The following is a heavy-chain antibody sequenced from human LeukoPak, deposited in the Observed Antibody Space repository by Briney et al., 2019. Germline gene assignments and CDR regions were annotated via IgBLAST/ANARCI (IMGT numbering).Heavy chain of an antibody. D-gene: IGHD6-13*01. CDR1: EFTLSSYA. J-gene: IGHJ4*02. V-gene: IGHV3-7*01. CDR3: VRDFRAAAGSN. CDR2: IKQDGSEK. Sequence: GGSLRLSCAASEFTLSSYAMHWVRQAPGKGLEWVANIKQDGSEKYYVDSVKGRFTIFRDNAKNSLYLQMNSLRAEDTAVYYCVRDFRAAAGSNWGQGTLVTVSS.